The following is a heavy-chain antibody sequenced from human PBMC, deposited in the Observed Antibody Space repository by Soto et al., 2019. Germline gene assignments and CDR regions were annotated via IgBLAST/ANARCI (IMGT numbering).Heavy chain of an antibody. CDR3: ARSMDVLRYFDCLLPLAY. J-gene: IGHJ4*02. Sequence: GGSLRLSCAASGFTVSSNYMSWVRQAPGKGLEWVSVIYSGGSTYYADSVKGRFTISRDNSKNTLYLQMNSLRAEDTAVYYCARSMDVLRYFDCLLPLAYWGQGTLVTVSS. V-gene: IGHV3-66*01. CDR1: GFTVSSNY. CDR2: IYSGGST. D-gene: IGHD3-9*01.